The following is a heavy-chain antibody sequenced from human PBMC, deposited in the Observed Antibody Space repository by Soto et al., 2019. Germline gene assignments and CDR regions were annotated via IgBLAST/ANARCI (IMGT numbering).Heavy chain of an antibody. Sequence: SGPTLVNPTQTLTLTCTFSGFSLSTSGVGVGWIRQPPGKALEWLALIYWDDDKRYSPSLKSRLTITKDTSKNQVVLTMTNMDPVDTATYYCAHRPSYCSGGSCYSGFDPWGQGTLVTVSS. V-gene: IGHV2-5*02. J-gene: IGHJ5*02. CDR3: AHRPSYCSGGSCYSGFDP. D-gene: IGHD2-15*01. CDR2: IYWDDDK. CDR1: GFSLSTSGVG.